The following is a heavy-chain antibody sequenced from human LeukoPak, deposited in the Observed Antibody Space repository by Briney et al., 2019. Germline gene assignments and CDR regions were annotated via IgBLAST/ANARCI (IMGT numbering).Heavy chain of an antibody. CDR2: ISSSSSYI. Sequence: PGGSLRLSCAASGFTFSSYSMNWVRQAPGKGLEWVSSISSSSSYIYYADSVRGRFTISRDNSKNTLYLQMNSLRAEDTAVYYCARHRSSWLIDYWGQGTLVTVSS. CDR3: ARHRSSWLIDY. V-gene: IGHV3-21*04. J-gene: IGHJ4*02. CDR1: GFTFSSYS. D-gene: IGHD6-6*01.